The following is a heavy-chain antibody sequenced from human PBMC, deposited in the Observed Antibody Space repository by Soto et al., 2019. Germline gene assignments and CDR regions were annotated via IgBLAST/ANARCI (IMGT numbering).Heavy chain of an antibody. CDR1: GFTVSSTNY. Sequence: GGPLTLSCVVSGFTVSSTNYMSGGRQAPGKGLEWVSAISGSGGSTYYADSVKGRFTISRDNSKNTLYLQMNSLRAEDTAVYYCAKEPIIHPGFWFDPWGQGTLVTVS. D-gene: IGHD3-9*01. V-gene: IGHV3-23*01. CDR2: ISGSGGST. J-gene: IGHJ5*02. CDR3: AKEPIIHPGFWFDP.